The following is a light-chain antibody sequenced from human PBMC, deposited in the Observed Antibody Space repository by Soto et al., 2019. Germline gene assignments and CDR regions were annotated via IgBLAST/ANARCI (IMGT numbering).Light chain of an antibody. CDR1: QVITTS. CDR2: DAS. CDR3: QQYDSLPYT. J-gene: IGKJ2*01. V-gene: IGKV1-33*01. Sequence: DVRMTQSPSSLSASLGDRITITCQASQVITTSLSRFQQRPGKAPRLLIFDASYLEAGVPSRFSGSGSGTDFSFTISSLQPEDIATYYCQQYDSLPYTFGQGTKLEIK.